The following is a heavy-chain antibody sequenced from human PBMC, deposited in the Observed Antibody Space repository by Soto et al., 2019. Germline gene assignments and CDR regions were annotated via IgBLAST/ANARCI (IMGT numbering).Heavy chain of an antibody. CDR2: IYYSGST. D-gene: IGHD3-3*01. CDR1: GGSISSGGYY. V-gene: IGHV4-31*03. J-gene: IGHJ3*02. CDR3: ARVEGSGHHAFDI. Sequence: LSLTCTVSGGSISSGGYYWSWIRQHPGKGLEWIGYIYYSGSTYYNPYLKSRVTISVDTSKNQFSLKLSSVTAADTAVYYCARVEGSGHHAFDIWGQGTMVTVSS.